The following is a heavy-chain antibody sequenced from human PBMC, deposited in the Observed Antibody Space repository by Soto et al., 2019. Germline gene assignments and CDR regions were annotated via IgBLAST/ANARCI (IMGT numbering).Heavy chain of an antibody. D-gene: IGHD1-26*01. CDR2: IYYDGSNE. CDR1: GFTISNHG. Sequence: GGSLSLSCAAGGFTISNHGIHWVRQAPGKGLEWVARIYYDGSNEYYADSVKGRFTISRDSSKNTLYLQMNSLRAEDTAVYYCARCRGSGSFYQIDYWGQETLLTVSS. J-gene: IGHJ4*02. V-gene: IGHV3-33*01. CDR3: ARCRGSGSFYQIDY.